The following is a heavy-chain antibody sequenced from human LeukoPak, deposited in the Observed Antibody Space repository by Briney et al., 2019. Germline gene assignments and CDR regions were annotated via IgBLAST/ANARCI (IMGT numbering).Heavy chain of an antibody. J-gene: IGHJ4*02. CDR1: GFTFSSSG. Sequence: ARGSLRLSCAASGFTFSSSGMHWVRQAPGKGLEWVAIISYDGSQKYFADSVKGRFTISRDNSKNTLYLQMDSLRAEDTAVYYCAKDNTYYYASGSYYFYFDYWGQGTLVTVSS. CDR2: ISYDGSQK. V-gene: IGHV3-30*18. D-gene: IGHD3-10*01. CDR3: AKDNTYYYASGSYYFYFDY.